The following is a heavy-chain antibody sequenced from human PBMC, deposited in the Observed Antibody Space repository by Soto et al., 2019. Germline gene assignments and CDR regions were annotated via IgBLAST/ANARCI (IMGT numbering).Heavy chain of an antibody. CDR2: IYYSGST. D-gene: IGHD3-16*01. Sequence: PSETLSLTCTVSGGSISSYYWSWIRQPPGKGLEWIGYIYYSGSTNYNPSLKSRVTISVDTSKNQFSLKLSSVTAADTAVYYCVRVALNGGPNWLDPWGQGTLVTVSS. J-gene: IGHJ5*02. CDR3: VRVALNGGPNWLDP. CDR1: GGSISSYY. V-gene: IGHV4-59*12.